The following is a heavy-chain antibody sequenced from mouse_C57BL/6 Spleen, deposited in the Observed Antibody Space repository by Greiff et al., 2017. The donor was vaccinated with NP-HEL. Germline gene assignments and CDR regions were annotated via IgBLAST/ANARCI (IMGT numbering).Heavy chain of an antibody. J-gene: IGHJ3*01. D-gene: IGHD2-4*01. CDR2: IDPETGGT. V-gene: IGHV1-15*01. Sequence: QVQLKQSGAELVRPGASVTLSCKASGYTFTDYEMHWVKQTPVHGLEWIGAIDPETGGTAYNQKFKGKAILTADKSSSTAYMELRSLTSEDSAVYYCTRDYDTPRWGKGTLVTVST. CDR1: GYTFTDYE. CDR3: TRDYDTPR.